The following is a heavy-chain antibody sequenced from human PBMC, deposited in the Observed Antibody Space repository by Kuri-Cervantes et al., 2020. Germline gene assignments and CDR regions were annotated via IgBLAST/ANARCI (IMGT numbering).Heavy chain of an antibody. J-gene: IGHJ5*02. D-gene: IGHD2-15*01. V-gene: IGHV4-61*01. Sequence: SETLSLTCTVSGGSVSSGSYYWSWIRQPPGKGLEWIGYIYYSGSTNYSPSLKSRVTISVDTSKNQFSLKLSSVTAADTAVYCCARLLGYCSGSSCNWFDPWGQGTLVTVSS. CDR3: ARLLGYCSGSSCNWFDP. CDR1: GGSVSSGSYY. CDR2: IYYSGST.